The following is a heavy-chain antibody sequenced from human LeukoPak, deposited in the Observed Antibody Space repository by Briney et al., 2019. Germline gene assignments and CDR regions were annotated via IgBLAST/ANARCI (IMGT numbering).Heavy chain of an antibody. J-gene: IGHJ4*02. V-gene: IGHV3-23*01. D-gene: IGHD5/OR15-5a*01. CDR1: GFTFSNYG. CDR3: AKDLWGATLPLVYHDY. CDR2: ITGSGGST. Sequence: GGSLRLSCAASGFTFSNYGLSWVRQAPGKGLEWVSGITGSGGSTYYADSVKGRFTISRDNSKNTLYLQMNSLRAEDTAVYYCAKDLWGATLPLVYHDYWGQGTLVTVSS.